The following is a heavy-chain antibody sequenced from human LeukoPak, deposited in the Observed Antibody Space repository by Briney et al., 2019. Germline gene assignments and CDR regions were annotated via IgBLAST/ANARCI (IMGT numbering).Heavy chain of an antibody. D-gene: IGHD3-22*01. CDR3: ARGLRGYYDTGGYTWDAFDI. Sequence: ASVKVSCKASGYTFTSYGITWVRQAPGQGLEWMGWISPYNGNTNYAQKFQGRVTMTTDTSTRTAYMELRSLRSGDTAVYYCARGLRGYYDTGGYTWDAFDIWGQGTMVTVSS. CDR1: GYTFTSYG. J-gene: IGHJ3*02. CDR2: ISPYNGNT. V-gene: IGHV1-18*01.